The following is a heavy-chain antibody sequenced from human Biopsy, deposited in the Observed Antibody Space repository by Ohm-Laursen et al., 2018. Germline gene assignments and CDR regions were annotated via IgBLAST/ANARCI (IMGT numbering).Heavy chain of an antibody. CDR3: ARDDAVTVIRGLYY. CDR1: GGSISSYY. D-gene: IGHD2-21*02. J-gene: IGHJ4*02. V-gene: IGHV4-59*01. CDR2: IYYSETT. Sequence: GTLSLTCTVSGGSISSYYWNWIRQPPGKGLEWIGYIYYSETTDYSPSLKSRVTISIDKSKNQFFLKLSSVTAEDTAVYYCARDDAVTVIRGLYYWGQGALVTVSS.